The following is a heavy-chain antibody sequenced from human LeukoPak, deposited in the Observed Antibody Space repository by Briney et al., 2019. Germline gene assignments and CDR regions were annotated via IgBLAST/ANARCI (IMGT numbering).Heavy chain of an antibody. CDR2: ISWNSGSI. D-gene: IGHD6-13*01. CDR1: GFTFDDYA. V-gene: IGHV3-9*01. Sequence: GGSMTLSCAASGFTFDDYAMHWVRHAAGKGLEWVSGISWNSGSIGYADSVKGRFTISRDNAKNSLYLQMNSLRPEDTALYYCAKDSSSWPSGFDYWGQGTLVTVSS. CDR3: AKDSSSWPSGFDY. J-gene: IGHJ4*02.